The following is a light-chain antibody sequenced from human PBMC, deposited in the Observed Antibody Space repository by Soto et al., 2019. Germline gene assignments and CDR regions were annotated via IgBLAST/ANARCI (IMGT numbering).Light chain of an antibody. V-gene: IGLV2-8*01. CDR1: SSDVGDYNY. CDR3: SSYAGSNNRV. CDR2: EVS. Sequence: QSVLTQPPSASGSPGQSVTISCTGTSSDVGDYNYVSWYQQHPGKAPKLMIYEVSKRPSGVPDRFSGSKSGNTASLTVSGLQAEDEADYYCSSYAGSNNRVFGTGTKVTV. J-gene: IGLJ1*01.